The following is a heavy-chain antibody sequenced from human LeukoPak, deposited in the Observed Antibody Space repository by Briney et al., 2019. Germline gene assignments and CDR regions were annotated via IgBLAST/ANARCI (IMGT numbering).Heavy chain of an antibody. D-gene: IGHD5-12*01. CDR3: ARSDIAARSVDC. CDR2: IHYSGSI. V-gene: IGHV4-61*01. CDR1: GGSVRSGSFF. J-gene: IGHJ4*02. Sequence: PSETLSLTCTVSGGSVRSGSFFWSWIRQPPGKGLEWIGYIHYSGSINYSPSLKSRVTISTDMSKNQFSLKLNSATAADTAVYYCARSDIAARSVDCWGQGTLVTVSS.